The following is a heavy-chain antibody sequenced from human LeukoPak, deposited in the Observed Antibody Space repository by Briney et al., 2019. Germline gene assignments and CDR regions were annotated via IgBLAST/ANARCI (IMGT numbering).Heavy chain of an antibody. Sequence: GGSLRLSCAASEFTFSRYWMHWVRQVPGKGLEWVSRLNEDGRTTTYADPVQGRFTIYRDNSKNTLYLQMNSLRAEDTALYYCARDLGGIAGSWGQGALVTVSS. CDR1: EFTFSRYW. CDR2: LNEDGRTT. D-gene: IGHD1-26*01. CDR3: ARDLGGIAGS. J-gene: IGHJ1*01. V-gene: IGHV3-74*01.